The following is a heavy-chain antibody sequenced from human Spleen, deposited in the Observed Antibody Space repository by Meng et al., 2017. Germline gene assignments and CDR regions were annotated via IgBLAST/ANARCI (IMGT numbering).Heavy chain of an antibody. CDR3: SRERYSGDDFDY. J-gene: IGHJ4*02. Sequence: GESLKISCAASGFTFSRYGISWVRQAPGKGLEWVSGISAGGETTYYADSVKGRFTVSRDNSENTLYLQMDSLRAEDTAVYYCSRERYSGDDFDYWGQGTLVTVSS. D-gene: IGHD5-12*01. CDR1: GFTFSRYG. V-gene: IGHV3-23*01. CDR2: ISAGGETT.